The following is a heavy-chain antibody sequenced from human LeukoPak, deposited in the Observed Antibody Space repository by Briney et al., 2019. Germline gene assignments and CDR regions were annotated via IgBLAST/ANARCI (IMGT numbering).Heavy chain of an antibody. J-gene: IGHJ4*02. V-gene: IGHV1-69*13. CDR2: IIPIFGTA. Sequence: SVKVSCKASGGTFSSYAISWVRQAPGQGLEWMGGIIPIFGTANYAQKFQGRVTITADEPTSTAYMELSSLRSEDTAVYYCARVQLSYCSSTSCYEFDYWGQGTLVTVSS. D-gene: IGHD2-2*01. CDR1: GGTFSSYA. CDR3: ARVQLSYCSSTSCYEFDY.